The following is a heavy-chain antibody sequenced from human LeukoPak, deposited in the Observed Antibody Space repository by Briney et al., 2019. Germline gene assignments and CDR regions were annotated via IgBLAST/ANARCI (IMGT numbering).Heavy chain of an antibody. Sequence: GGSLRLSCAASGFTVSSNFMSWVRQAPGKGLEWVSVILTAGKTYYADSVKGRFTISRDYSKNTLYLQMNSLRADDTAVYYCARDSSGPAFWGQGTLVTVSS. CDR3: ARDSSGPAF. D-gene: IGHD6-19*01. CDR1: GFTVSSNF. V-gene: IGHV3-53*01. CDR2: ILTAGKT. J-gene: IGHJ4*02.